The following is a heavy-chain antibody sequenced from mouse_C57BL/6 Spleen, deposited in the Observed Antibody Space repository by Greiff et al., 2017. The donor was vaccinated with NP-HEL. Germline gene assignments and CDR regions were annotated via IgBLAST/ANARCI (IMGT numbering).Heavy chain of an antibody. J-gene: IGHJ2*01. CDR1: GFSLASYG. V-gene: IGHV2-2*01. Sequence: VKLMESGPGLVQPSQSLSITCTVSGFSLASYGVHWVRQSPGKGLEWLGVIWSGGSTDYNAAFISRLSISKDNSKSQVFFKMNSLQADDTAIYYCAREGEKLPNYFDYWGQGTTLTVSS. CDR3: AREGEKLPNYFDY. CDR2: IWSGGST.